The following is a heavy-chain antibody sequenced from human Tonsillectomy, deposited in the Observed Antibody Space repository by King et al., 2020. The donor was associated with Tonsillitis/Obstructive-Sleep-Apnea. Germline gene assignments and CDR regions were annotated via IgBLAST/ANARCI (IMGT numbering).Heavy chain of an antibody. Sequence: VQLVESGGGLVQPGGSLRLSCAASGLTCSDHFMDWVRQAPGKGLEWVGRTRNKINSYTTEYAASVKARFTISRDDSQNSLYLQMNSLKIEETAVYYCVTHNYDYNWGNIQGGAFDVWGQGTMVTVSS. CDR2: TRNKINSYTT. CDR3: VTHNYDYNWGNIQGGAFDV. V-gene: IGHV3-72*01. J-gene: IGHJ3*01. CDR1: GLTCSDHF. D-gene: IGHD3-16*01.